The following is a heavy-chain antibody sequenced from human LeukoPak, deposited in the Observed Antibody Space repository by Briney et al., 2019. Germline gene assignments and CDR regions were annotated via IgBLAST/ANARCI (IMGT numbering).Heavy chain of an antibody. V-gene: IGHV3-21*01. J-gene: IGHJ5*02. CDR3: ARTKITMVRGVLSQYNWFDP. D-gene: IGHD3-10*01. CDR1: GFTFSSYS. Sequence: PGGSLRLSCAASGFTFSSYSMNWVRQAPGKGLEWVSSITSSSSYIYYADSVKGRFTISRDNAKNSLYLQMNSLRAEDTAVYYCARTKITMVRGVLSQYNWFDPWGQGTLVTVSS. CDR2: ITSSSSYI.